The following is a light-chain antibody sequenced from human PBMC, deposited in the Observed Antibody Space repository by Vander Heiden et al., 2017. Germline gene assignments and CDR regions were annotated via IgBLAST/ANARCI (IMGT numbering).Light chain of an antibody. J-gene: IGKJ4*01. CDR1: QRVTGSY. Sequence: DIVSTHSLRTLSFSPGERPSLSRSASQRVTGSYFAWYQQKAGQAPRLLIHGASSRATGVPERFSGSGSGTDFTLTISSLEPEDFAVYYCQQDCTSPLTFGGGTKVEIK. CDR2: GAS. V-gene: IGKV3-20*01. CDR3: QQDCTSPLT.